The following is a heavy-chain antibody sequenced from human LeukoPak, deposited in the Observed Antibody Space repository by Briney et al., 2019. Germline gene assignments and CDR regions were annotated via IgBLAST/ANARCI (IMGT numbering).Heavy chain of an antibody. J-gene: IGHJ4*02. V-gene: IGHV4-59*07. D-gene: IGHD3-16*01. CDR1: DDSISDYY. CDR2: FHNSGTS. Sequence: SDTLSLTCTVSDDSISDYYRGWIRQPPGKGLAWIGYFHNSGTSTYNPSLKSRVTISADTSKNQFPLKLNSLTTADTAVYYCTRGAGWLIDYWGQGILVTVSS. CDR3: TRGAGWLIDY.